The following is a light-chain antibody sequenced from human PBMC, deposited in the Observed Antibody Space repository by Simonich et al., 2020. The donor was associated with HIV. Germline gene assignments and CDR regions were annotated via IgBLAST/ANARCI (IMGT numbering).Light chain of an antibody. CDR1: QSVSSSY. J-gene: IGKJ2*01. Sequence: EIVLTQSPGTLSLSPGERITLSCRASQSVSSSYLAWYQQKPGLAPRLLIYDASSRATGIPDRFSGSGSGTDFTLTISRLEPEDFAVYYCQQRSNSYTFGQGTKLEI. CDR3: QQRSNSYT. V-gene: IGKV3D-20*02. CDR2: DAS.